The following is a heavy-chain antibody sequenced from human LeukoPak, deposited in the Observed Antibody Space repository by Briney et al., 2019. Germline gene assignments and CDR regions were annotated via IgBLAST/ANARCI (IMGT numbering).Heavy chain of an antibody. V-gene: IGHV3-30*18. CDR2: ISYDGSNK. J-gene: IGHJ4*02. CDR1: GFTFSSYG. Sequence: PGRSLRLSCAASGFTFSSYGMHCVRQAPGKGLEWVAVISYDGSNKYYADSVKGRFTISRDNSKNTLYLQMNSLRAEDTAVYYCAKDNYDILTGGDFDYWGQGTLVTVSS. D-gene: IGHD3-9*01. CDR3: AKDNYDILTGGDFDY.